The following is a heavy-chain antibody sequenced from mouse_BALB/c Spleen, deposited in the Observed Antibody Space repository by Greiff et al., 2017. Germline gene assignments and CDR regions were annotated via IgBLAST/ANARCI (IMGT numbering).Heavy chain of an antibody. V-gene: IGHV5-6-5*01. Sequence: EVKLMESGGGLVKPGGSLKLSCAASGFTFSSYAMSWVRQTPEKRLEWVASISSGGSTYYPDSVKGRFTISRDNARNILYLQMSSLRSEDTAMYYCARGGGNYVAYWGQGTTLTVSS. CDR1: GFTFSSYA. CDR2: ISSGGST. CDR3: ARGGGNYVAY. J-gene: IGHJ2*01.